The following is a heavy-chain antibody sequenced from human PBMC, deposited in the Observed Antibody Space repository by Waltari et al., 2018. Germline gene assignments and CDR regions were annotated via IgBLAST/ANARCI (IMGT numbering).Heavy chain of an antibody. Sequence: QVQLVQSGAEVKKPGASVKVSCKVSGYTLTDLSMPWVRQAPGKGLEWMGGFDPEDGETIYAQKFQGRVTMTEDTSTDTAYMELSSLRSEDTAVYYCATVAHSGSYYYYGMDVWGQGTTVTVSS. V-gene: IGHV1-24*01. CDR3: ATVAHSGSYYYYGMDV. J-gene: IGHJ6*02. D-gene: IGHD1-26*01. CDR1: GYTLTDLS. CDR2: FDPEDGET.